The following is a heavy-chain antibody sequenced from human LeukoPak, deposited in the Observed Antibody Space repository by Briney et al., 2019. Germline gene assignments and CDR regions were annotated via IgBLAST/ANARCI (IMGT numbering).Heavy chain of an antibody. Sequence: ASVKVSCKASGYTFTSYYMHWVRQAPGQGLEWMGIINPSGGSASYAQEFQGRVTMTRDTFTSTVYMELSSLKSEDTAVYYCASGQLRIAAAGTQGLPTHWGQGTLVTVSS. CDR3: ASGQLRIAAAGTQGLPTH. CDR1: GYTFTSYY. CDR2: INPSGGSA. J-gene: IGHJ4*02. V-gene: IGHV1-46*01. D-gene: IGHD6-13*01.